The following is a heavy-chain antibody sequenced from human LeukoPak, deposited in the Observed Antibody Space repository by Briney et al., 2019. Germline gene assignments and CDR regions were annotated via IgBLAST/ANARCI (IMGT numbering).Heavy chain of an antibody. Sequence: SETLSLTCTVSGGSISSGSYYWSWIRQPAGKGLEWIGRIYTSGSTNYNPSLKSRVTISVDTSKNQFSLKLSSVTAADTAVYYCARGRGTGSYWVYFDYWGQGTLVTVSS. D-gene: IGHD1-26*01. V-gene: IGHV4-61*02. CDR2: IYTSGST. J-gene: IGHJ4*02. CDR1: GGSISSGSYY. CDR3: ARGRGTGSYWVYFDY.